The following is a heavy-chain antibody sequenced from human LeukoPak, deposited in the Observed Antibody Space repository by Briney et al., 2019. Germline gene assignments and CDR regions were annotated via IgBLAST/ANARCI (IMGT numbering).Heavy chain of an antibody. CDR1: GLIFRDAW. V-gene: IGHV3-15*01. J-gene: IGHJ5*02. CDR3: THISSVPDRFTS. D-gene: IGHD2-21*01. CDR2: IKSQGGGGTR. Sequence: GGSLRLSCEVYGLIFRDAWVSWVRQAPGKGLEWVGRIKSQGGGGTRDYGAPVKGRFSISRDDSRNTIYLQMKSLKTEDTGIYYCTHISSVPDRFTSWGQGTLVIVSS.